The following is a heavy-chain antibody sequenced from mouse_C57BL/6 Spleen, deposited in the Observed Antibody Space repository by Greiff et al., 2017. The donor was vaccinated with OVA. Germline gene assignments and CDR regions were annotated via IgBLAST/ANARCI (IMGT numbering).Heavy chain of an antibody. CDR1: GFTFSSYT. CDR3: ARQGYYGSSHWYFDV. CDR2: ISGGGGNT. V-gene: IGHV5-9*01. D-gene: IGHD1-1*01. Sequence: EVHLVESGGGLVKPGGSLKLSCAASGFTFSSYTMSWVRQTPEKRLEWVATISGGGGNTYYPDSVKGRFTISRDNAKNTLYLQMSSLRSEDTALYYGARQGYYGSSHWYFDVWGTGTTVTVSS. J-gene: IGHJ1*03.